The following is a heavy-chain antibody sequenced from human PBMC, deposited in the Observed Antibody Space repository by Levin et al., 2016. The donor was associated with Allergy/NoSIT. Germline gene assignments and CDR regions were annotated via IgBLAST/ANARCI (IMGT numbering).Heavy chain of an antibody. D-gene: IGHD2-15*01. Sequence: ASVKVSCKASGYTFTTYDISWVRQAPGQGLEWMGWMNPNSGNTAYALKFQGRLTMTRDTSTTTAYMELSTLGSEDTAVYYCARDGSVGWGPSYWGQGALVTVSS. CDR1: GYTFTTYD. CDR3: ARDGSVGWGPSY. J-gene: IGHJ4*02. V-gene: IGHV1-8*01. CDR2: MNPNSGNT.